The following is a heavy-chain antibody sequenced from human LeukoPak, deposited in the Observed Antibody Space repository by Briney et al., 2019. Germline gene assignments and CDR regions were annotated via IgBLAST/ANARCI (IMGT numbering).Heavy chain of an antibody. Sequence: GRSLRLSCAASGFTFSTSAKHWVRQAPGKGLEWVAVISSDGSDTNYADSVKGRFTFSRDNSKNTLYLEMNSLRSEDTAVYYCARDRCTSTTCYLFDYWGQETLVIVSS. V-gene: IGHV3-30*04. CDR3: ARDRCTSTTCYLFDY. CDR2: ISSDGSDT. J-gene: IGHJ4*02. CDR1: GFTFSTSA. D-gene: IGHD2/OR15-2a*01.